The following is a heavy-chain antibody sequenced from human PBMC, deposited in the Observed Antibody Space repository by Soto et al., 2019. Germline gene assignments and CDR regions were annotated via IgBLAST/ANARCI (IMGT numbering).Heavy chain of an antibody. D-gene: IGHD3-3*01. J-gene: IGHJ3*02. CDR1: GGSISSGGYY. V-gene: IGHV4-31*03. Sequence: PSETLSLTCTVSGGSISSGGYYWSWIRQHPGKGLEWIGYIYYSGSTYYNPSLKSRVTISVDTSKNQFSLKLSSVTAADTAVYYCARGDTIFGVVIPYWGAFDIWGQGTMVTVSS. CDR3: ARGDTIFGVVIPYWGAFDI. CDR2: IYYSGST.